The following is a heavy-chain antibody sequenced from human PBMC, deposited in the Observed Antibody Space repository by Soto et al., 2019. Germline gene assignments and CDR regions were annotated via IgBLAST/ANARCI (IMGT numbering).Heavy chain of an antibody. D-gene: IGHD3-10*01. CDR3: ARQTRITMVRGTYYYGMDV. V-gene: IGHV5-10-1*01. CDR1: GYSFTSYW. CDR2: IDPSDSYT. J-gene: IGHJ6*02. Sequence: GESLKISCKGSGYSFTSYWISWVRQMPGKGLEWMGRIDPSDSYTNYSPSFHGHVTISADKSISTAYLQWSSLKASDTAMYYCARQTRITMVRGTYYYGMDVVVQGTTVTVSS.